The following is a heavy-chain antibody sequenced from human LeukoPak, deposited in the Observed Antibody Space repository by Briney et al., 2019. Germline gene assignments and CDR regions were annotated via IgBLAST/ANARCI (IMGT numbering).Heavy chain of an antibody. Sequence: SETLSLTCTVSGGSISSGVYYWSWIRQPPGKGLEWLGYIYYSGSTYYNPSLKSRVTISVDTSKNQFSLKLSSVTAADTAVYYCARASGYSAEWGQGTLVTVSS. D-gene: IGHD5-18*01. CDR3: ARASGYSAE. J-gene: IGHJ4*02. CDR1: GGSISSGVYY. CDR2: IYYSGST. V-gene: IGHV4-30-4*08.